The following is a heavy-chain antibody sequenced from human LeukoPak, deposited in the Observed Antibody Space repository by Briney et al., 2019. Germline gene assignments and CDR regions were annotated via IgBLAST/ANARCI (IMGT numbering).Heavy chain of an antibody. D-gene: IGHD6-6*01. Sequence: ASVRVSCKASGYTFTGYYIHWVRQAPGQGLEWRGWINPNSGGTNSAQMFQGRVTLTSDTSISTAYMELNRLRSDDTAVYYCARGRAARLGNWFDPWGQGTLVTVSS. J-gene: IGHJ5*02. CDR2: INPNSGGT. CDR1: GYTFTGYY. V-gene: IGHV1-2*02. CDR3: ARGRAARLGNWFDP.